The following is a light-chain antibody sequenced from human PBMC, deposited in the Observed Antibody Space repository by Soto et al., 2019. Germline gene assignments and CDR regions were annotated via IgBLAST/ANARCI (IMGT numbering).Light chain of an antibody. V-gene: IGLV2-14*01. J-gene: IGLJ2*01. CDR3: CSYAGANTLVV. Sequence: QSALTQPASVSGSPGQSITISCTGTSSDVGGYNYVSWFQQHPGKAPKLIIYDVNNRPLGVSNRFSGAKSGTTASLTISGLQAEDGAEYFCCSYAGANTLVVFGGGTKLTVL. CDR2: DVN. CDR1: SSDVGGYNY.